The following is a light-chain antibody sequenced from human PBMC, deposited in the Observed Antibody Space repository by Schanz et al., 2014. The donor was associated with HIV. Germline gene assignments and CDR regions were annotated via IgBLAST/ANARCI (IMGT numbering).Light chain of an antibody. V-gene: IGKV3-15*01. CDR3: QQGSSFPRT. CDR1: QSISSN. Sequence: ERVMTQSPVTLSVSPGESATLSCRASQSISSNLAWYQQKPGQAPRLLIYGASTRATGIPARFSGSGSGTDFTLTISSLQPEDFATYYCQQGSSFPRTFGQGTKVEIK. CDR2: GAS. J-gene: IGKJ1*01.